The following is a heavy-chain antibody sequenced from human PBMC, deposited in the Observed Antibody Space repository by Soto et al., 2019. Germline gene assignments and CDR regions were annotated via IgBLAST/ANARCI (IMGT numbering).Heavy chain of an antibody. Sequence: GGSLRLSCAASGFTVSINSMTWVRQAPGKGLEWVSVIYSGGSTYYADSVRGRFTISSDNSKNTLYLQMNSLRAEDTAVYYCARSEGDMVRGVIIYYYYYYMDVWGKGTTVTVSS. CDR3: ARSEGDMVRGVIIYYYYYYMDV. V-gene: IGHV3-66*01. CDR1: GFTVSINS. CDR2: IYSGGST. J-gene: IGHJ6*03. D-gene: IGHD3-10*01.